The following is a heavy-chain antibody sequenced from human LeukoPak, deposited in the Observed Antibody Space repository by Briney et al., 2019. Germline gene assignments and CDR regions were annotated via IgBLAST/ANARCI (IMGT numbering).Heavy chain of an antibody. CDR3: AKDPYRVIVAAGNYLDP. Sequence: GGSLRLSCSASGFIFSTYAMHWVRQAPGKGLEYVSAISNNGYITYYADSVKGRFTISRDNSKKTLFLQMSSLRAEDTAVYYCAKDPYRVIVAAGNYLDPWGQGTLVTVSS. CDR1: GFIFSTYA. D-gene: IGHD2-21*01. CDR2: ISNNGYIT. J-gene: IGHJ5*02. V-gene: IGHV3-64D*06.